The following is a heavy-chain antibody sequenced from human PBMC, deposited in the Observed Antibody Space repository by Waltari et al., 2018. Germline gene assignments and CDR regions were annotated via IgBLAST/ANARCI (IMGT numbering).Heavy chain of an antibody. CDR3: AGTDLHTKIAFDS. Sequence: QVRLRESGPGLVKPSETLSLPCAVSGASVARAAHSWGWIRQSPERGLEWIGTRYFTGTTHYNPSLRSRVTISADTSRDQFSLRVNSVTAADTAVYYCAGTDLHTKIAFDSWGQGTQVTVSA. D-gene: IGHD2-21*01. J-gene: IGHJ4*02. V-gene: IGHV4-39*01. CDR2: RYFTGTT. CDR1: GASVARAAHS.